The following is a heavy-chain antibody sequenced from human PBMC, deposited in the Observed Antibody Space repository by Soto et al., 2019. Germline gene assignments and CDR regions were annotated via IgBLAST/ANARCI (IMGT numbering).Heavy chain of an antibody. V-gene: IGHV5-51*01. Sequence: ESLKISCKGSGYSFTSYWIGWVRQMPGKGLEWMGIIYPGDSDTRYSPSFQGQVTISADKSISTAYLQWSSLKASDTAMYYCARLAHPYYYYYYMEVWGKGTTVTVSS. CDR2: IYPGDSDT. J-gene: IGHJ6*03. CDR3: ARLAHPYYYYYYMEV. CDR1: GYSFTSYW.